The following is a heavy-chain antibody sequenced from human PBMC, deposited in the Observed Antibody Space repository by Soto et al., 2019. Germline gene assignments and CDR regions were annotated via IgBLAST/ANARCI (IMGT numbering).Heavy chain of an antibody. Sequence: EVQLVESGGGLVQPGGSLRLSCAASGFTFSSYWMHWVRQAPGKGLVWVSRINSDGSSTSYADSVKGRFTISRDNAKNPLYLQMNSLRAEDTAVYYCARDYGDYPPADYWGQGTLVTVSS. V-gene: IGHV3-74*01. J-gene: IGHJ4*02. D-gene: IGHD4-17*01. CDR1: GFTFSSYW. CDR3: ARDYGDYPPADY. CDR2: INSDGSST.